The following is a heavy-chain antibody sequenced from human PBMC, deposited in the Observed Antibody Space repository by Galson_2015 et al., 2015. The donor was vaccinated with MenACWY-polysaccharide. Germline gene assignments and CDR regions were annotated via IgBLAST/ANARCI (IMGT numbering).Heavy chain of an antibody. CDR3: AKDFNYYGSGSYEGGYMDV. Sequence: SLRLSCAASGFTFDDYAMHWVRQAPGKGLEWVSLISGDGGSTYYADSVKGRFTISRDNSKNSLYLQMNSLRTEDTALYYCAKDFNYYGSGSYEGGYMDVWGQGTTVTVSS. CDR1: GFTFDDYA. D-gene: IGHD3-10*01. V-gene: IGHV3-43*02. CDR2: ISGDGGST. J-gene: IGHJ6*02.